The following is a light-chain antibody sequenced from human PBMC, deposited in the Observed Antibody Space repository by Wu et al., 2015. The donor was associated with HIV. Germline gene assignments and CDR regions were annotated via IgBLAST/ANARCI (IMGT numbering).Light chain of an antibody. Sequence: DIQMTQSPSFLSASEGDRVTISCRASHGVNSYLAWYQQKAGEAPKLLIHAASILQSGVPSRFSGSGSGTEFILTISSLQPEDVATYYCQQLNTYPLTFGGGTKVEIK. CDR2: AAS. CDR1: HGVNSY. V-gene: IGKV1-9*01. J-gene: IGKJ4*01. CDR3: QQLNTYPLT.